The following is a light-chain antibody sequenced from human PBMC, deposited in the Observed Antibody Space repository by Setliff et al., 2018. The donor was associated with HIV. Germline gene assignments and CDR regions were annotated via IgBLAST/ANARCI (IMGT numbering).Light chain of an antibody. CDR3: AAWDDSLNGYV. V-gene: IGLV1-44*01. CDR2: SND. J-gene: IGLJ1*01. Sequence: QSALTQPPSASGTPGQRITISCSGSSSNIGINSVNWYQQVPGTAPKLLIYSNDQWPSGVPDRFSGSKSGTSASLAISGLQSEDGADYYCAAWDDSLNGYVFGSGTKVTVL. CDR1: SSNIGINS.